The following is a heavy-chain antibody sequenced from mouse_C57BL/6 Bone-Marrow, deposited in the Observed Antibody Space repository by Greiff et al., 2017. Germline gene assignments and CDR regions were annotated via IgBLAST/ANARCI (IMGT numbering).Heavy chain of an antibody. Sequence: EVHLVESGGGLVQSGRSLRLSCATSGFTFSDFYMEWVRQAPGKGLEWIAASRNKANDYTTAYSASVKGRFIVSRDNSQSILYLQMNALRAEDTDIYYCARAASRGRPWYFDVWGTGTTVTVSS. D-gene: IGHD3-3*01. V-gene: IGHV7-1*01. CDR1: GFTFSDFY. CDR2: SRNKANDYTT. J-gene: IGHJ1*03. CDR3: ARAASRGRPWYFDV.